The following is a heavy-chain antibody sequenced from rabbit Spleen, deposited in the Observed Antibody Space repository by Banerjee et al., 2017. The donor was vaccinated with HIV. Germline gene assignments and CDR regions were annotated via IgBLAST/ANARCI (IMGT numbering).Heavy chain of an antibody. J-gene: IGHJ4*01. D-gene: IGHD1-1*01. Sequence: QEQLEESGGDLVKPEGSPTLTCTASGFSFSSSYWICWVRQAPGKGLEWIGCMAINVDNVYYANWAKGRFTISKTSSTTMTLQMTSLTAADTATYFCARYLHSSPYWHFNLWGPGTLVTVS. CDR1: GFSFSSSYW. V-gene: IGHV1S45*01. CDR2: MAINVDNV. CDR3: ARYLHSSPYWHFNL.